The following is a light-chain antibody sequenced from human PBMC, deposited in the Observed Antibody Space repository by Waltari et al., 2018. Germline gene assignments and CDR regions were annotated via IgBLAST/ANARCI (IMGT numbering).Light chain of an antibody. CDR3: QQHGTLPAT. V-gene: IGKV3-20*01. CDR1: QSVGSSS. J-gene: IGKJ1*01. CDR2: RAS. Sequence: EIVLTQSPGTASLSPGERVTLSCRASQSVGSSSLAWYQQKRGQAPRLVIYRASRRATGIPDRFRGSGSGTDFSLTISRLEPEDFAVYYCQQHGTLPATFGQGTKVEIK.